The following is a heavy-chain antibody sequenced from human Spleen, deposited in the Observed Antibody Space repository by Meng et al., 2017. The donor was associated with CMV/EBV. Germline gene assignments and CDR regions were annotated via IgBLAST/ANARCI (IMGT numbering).Heavy chain of an antibody. D-gene: IGHD3-9*01. V-gene: IGHV3-7*01. J-gene: IGHJ4*02. Sequence: GESLKISCAASGFSFRTYWMTWVRQAPGKGLEWVANIKQDGSEKNYVDSVKGRFTISRDNAKHSLFLQMRSLRVEDTAVYYCARLGISSHWYRGYFFDHWGRGTPVTVSS. CDR3: ARLGISSHWYRGYFFDH. CDR2: IKQDGSEK. CDR1: GFSFRTYW.